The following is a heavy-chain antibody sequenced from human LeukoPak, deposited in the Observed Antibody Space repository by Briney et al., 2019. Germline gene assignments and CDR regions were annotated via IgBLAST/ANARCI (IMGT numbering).Heavy chain of an antibody. V-gene: IGHV1-2*02. CDR2: INPNSGGT. Sequence: GASVKVSCKASVYTFTGYYMHWVRQAPGQGLEWMGWINPNSGGTNYAQKFQGRVTMTRDSSISTAYMELSRLRSDDTAVYYCARVRGINNWFDPWGQGTLVTVSS. CDR3: ARVRGINNWFDP. J-gene: IGHJ5*02. CDR1: VYTFTGYY. D-gene: IGHD6-13*01.